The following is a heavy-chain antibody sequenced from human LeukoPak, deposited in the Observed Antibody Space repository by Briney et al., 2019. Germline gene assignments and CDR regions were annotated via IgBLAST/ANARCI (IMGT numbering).Heavy chain of an antibody. CDR2: IIPIFGTA. D-gene: IGHD2-21*01. Sequence: GASVKVSCKASGGTFSSYAISWVRQAPGQGLEWMGGIIPIFGTANYAQKFQGRVTITTDESTSTAYMELSSLRSEDTAVYYCARDCGGDCSNVLDYWGQGTLVTVSS. J-gene: IGHJ4*02. V-gene: IGHV1-69*05. CDR1: GGTFSSYA. CDR3: ARDCGGDCSNVLDY.